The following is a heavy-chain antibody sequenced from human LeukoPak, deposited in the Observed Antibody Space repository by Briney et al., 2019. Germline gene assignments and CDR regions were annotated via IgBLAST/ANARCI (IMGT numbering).Heavy chain of an antibody. Sequence: SETLSLTCAVYGGSFSGYYWSWIRQPPGKGLEWIGSIYYSGSTYYNPSLKSRVTISVDTSKNQFSLKLSSVTAADTAVYYCARERQDGCGGDCVDGMDVWGQGTTVTVSS. CDR1: GGSFSGYY. V-gene: IGHV4-34*01. CDR2: IYYSGST. D-gene: IGHD2-21*02. CDR3: ARERQDGCGGDCVDGMDV. J-gene: IGHJ6*02.